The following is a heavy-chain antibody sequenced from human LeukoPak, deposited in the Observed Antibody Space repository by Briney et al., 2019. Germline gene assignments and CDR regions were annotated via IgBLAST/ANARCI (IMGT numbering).Heavy chain of an antibody. CDR2: IYTSGST. Sequence: SETLSLTCTVSGGSISSGSYYWSWIRQPAGKGLEWIGRIYTSGSTNYNPSLKSRVTISVDTSKNQFSLKLSSVTAADTAVYYCARRRDGYNKYYYYYYMDVWGKGTTVSVSS. J-gene: IGHJ6*03. CDR3: ARRRDGYNKYYYYYYMDV. D-gene: IGHD5-24*01. CDR1: GGSISSGSYY. V-gene: IGHV4-61*02.